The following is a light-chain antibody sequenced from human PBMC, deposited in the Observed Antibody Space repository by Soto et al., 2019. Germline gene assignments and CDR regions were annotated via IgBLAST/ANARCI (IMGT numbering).Light chain of an antibody. J-gene: IGKJ3*01. CDR2: DAS. V-gene: IGKV1-33*01. CDR3: QQYDRLPLS. CDR1: QDISNY. Sequence: DIQMTQSPSSLSASVGDRVIISCQASQDISNYLNWYQQKPGKAPKLLISDASKLEAGVPSRFNGRGSGTECTVTISSLQPEDIATYYCQQYDRLPLSFGTGTKVDI.